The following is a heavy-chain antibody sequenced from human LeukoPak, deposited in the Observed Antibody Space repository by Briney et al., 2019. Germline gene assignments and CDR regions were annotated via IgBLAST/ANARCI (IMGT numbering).Heavy chain of an antibody. CDR2: INPNSGGT. CDR1: GYTFTGYY. CDR3: ARDRSVMRAFDP. V-gene: IGHV1-2*02. D-gene: IGHD3-16*01. Sequence: ASVKVSCKASGYTFTGYYMHWVRQAPGQGLEWMGWINPNSGGTNYAQKFQGRVTMTRDTSISTAYMELSRLRSDDTAVYYCARDRSVMRAFDPWGQGTLVTVSS. J-gene: IGHJ5*02.